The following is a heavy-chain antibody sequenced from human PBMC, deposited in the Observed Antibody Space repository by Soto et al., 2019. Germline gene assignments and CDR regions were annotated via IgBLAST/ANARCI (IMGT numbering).Heavy chain of an antibody. J-gene: IGHJ5*02. D-gene: IGHD2-21*02. Sequence: SETLSLTCTVSGGSISSSSYYWGWIRQPPGKGLEWIGSIYYSGSTYYNPSLQSRVTFSVDKSNNQFSLRLTSVTAADTAVYFCAREIVTAGGNNYFDPWGPGTLVTVSS. CDR3: AREIVTAGGNNYFDP. V-gene: IGHV4-39*07. CDR2: IYYSGST. CDR1: GGSISSSSYY.